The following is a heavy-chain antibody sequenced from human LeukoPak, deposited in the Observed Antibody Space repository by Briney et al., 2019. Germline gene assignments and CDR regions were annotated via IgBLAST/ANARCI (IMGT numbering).Heavy chain of an antibody. CDR1: GFTFSSYS. Sequence: PGGSLRLSCSASGFTFSSYSMNWVRQAPGKGLEHVSTISDNGGSAYYADSVKGRFTLSRDNSKNTLYLQMSSLRPEDTAVYYCARLTKRVPNTIIRTENWFDPWGQGTLVTVSS. CDR3: ARLTKRVPNTIIRTENWFDP. J-gene: IGHJ5*02. V-gene: IGHV3-64D*06. CDR2: ISDNGGSA. D-gene: IGHD3-10*01.